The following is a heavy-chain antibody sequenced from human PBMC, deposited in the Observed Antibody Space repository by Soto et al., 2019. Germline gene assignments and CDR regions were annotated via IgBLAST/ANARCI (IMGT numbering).Heavy chain of an antibody. V-gene: IGHV3-74*01. CDR1: GFTFSSFW. CDR2: VNTDGSDT. J-gene: IGHJ5*02. Sequence: GGSLRLSCVASGFTFSSFWMHWVRQAPGKGLVWVSRVNTDGSDTTYADSVKGRFTISRDNAKGSLYPQMNSLRDEDTAVYYCTRQNIEHSSGWYPWGQGTLVTVSS. D-gene: IGHD6-13*01. CDR3: TRQNIEHSSGWYP.